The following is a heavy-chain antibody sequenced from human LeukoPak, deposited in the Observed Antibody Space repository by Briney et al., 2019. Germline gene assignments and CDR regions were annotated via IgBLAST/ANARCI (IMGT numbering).Heavy chain of an antibody. J-gene: IGHJ6*03. CDR2: MNPNSGNT. CDR1: GYTFTSYD. D-gene: IGHD3-22*01. V-gene: IGHV1-8*03. CDR3: ARSFTMIVVVIPKGSDYYMDV. Sequence: GASVKVSCKASGYTFTSYDINWVRQATGQGLEWMGWMNPNSGNTGYAQKFQGRVTITRNTSISTAYMELSSLRSEDTAVYYCARSFTMIVVVIPKGSDYYMDVWGKGTTVTVSS.